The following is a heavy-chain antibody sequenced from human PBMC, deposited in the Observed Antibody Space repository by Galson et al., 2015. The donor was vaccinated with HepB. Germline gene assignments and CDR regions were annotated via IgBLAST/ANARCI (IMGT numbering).Heavy chain of an antibody. CDR3: ARGGYCSSTSCSYFDY. J-gene: IGHJ4*02. V-gene: IGHV3-66*01. D-gene: IGHD2-2*01. Sequence: SLRLSCAASGFTVSSNYMSWVRQAPGKGLEWVSVIYSGGSTYYADSVKGRFTISRDNSKNTLYLQMNSLRAEDTAVYYCARGGYCSSTSCSYFDYWGQGTLVTVSS. CDR1: GFTVSSNY. CDR2: IYSGGST.